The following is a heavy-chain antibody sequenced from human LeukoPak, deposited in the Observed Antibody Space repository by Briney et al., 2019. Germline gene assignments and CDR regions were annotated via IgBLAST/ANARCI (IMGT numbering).Heavy chain of an antibody. Sequence: GSLRLSCAASGFTVSSNYMSWVRQAPGKGLEWVSVIYSGGSTYYADSVEGRFTISRDNSKNTLYLQMNSLRAEDTAVYYCARGTYSSSWSFDYWGQGTLVTVSS. V-gene: IGHV3-53*01. CDR2: IYSGGST. CDR1: GFTVSSNY. CDR3: ARGTYSSSWSFDY. J-gene: IGHJ4*02. D-gene: IGHD6-13*01.